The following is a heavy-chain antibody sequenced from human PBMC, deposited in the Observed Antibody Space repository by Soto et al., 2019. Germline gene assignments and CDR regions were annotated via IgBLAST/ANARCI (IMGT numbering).Heavy chain of an antibody. D-gene: IGHD3-10*01. CDR1: RFTFSSYG. CDR3: ARGGRGGGDDAFDI. J-gene: IGHJ3*02. CDR2: IWYDGSNK. Sequence: QVQLAESGGGVVQPGRSLRLSCAASRFTFSSYGMHWVRQVPGKGLEWVAVIWYDGSNKYYADSVKGRFTISRDNSKNTLYLQMNSLRAEDTAVYYCARGGRGGGDDAFDIWGQGTMVTVSS. V-gene: IGHV3-33*01.